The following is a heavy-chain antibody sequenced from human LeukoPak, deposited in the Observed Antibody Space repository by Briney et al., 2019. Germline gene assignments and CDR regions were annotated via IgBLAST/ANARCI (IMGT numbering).Heavy chain of an antibody. J-gene: IGHJ6*03. Sequence: GGSLRLSCAASGFTFSNYEMHWVRQAPGKGLEWVSYISSSGSDIYYADSVKGRFTISRDNAKNSLYLHMNSLRAEDTAVYYCAKCVSSSFNYYYYHMDVWGKGTTVIVSS. CDR1: GFTFSNYE. V-gene: IGHV3-48*03. D-gene: IGHD6-13*01. CDR2: ISSSGSDI. CDR3: AKCVSSSFNYYYYHMDV.